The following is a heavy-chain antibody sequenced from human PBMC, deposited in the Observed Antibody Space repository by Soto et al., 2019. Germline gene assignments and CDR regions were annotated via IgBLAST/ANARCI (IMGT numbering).Heavy chain of an antibody. J-gene: IGHJ4*02. CDR2: ISTSSSYT. Sequence: QVQLVESGGGLIKPGGSRRLSCVASGFTFSVHYMTWIRQAPGKGLEWLSFISTSSSYTNYADSVKGRFTISRDNAMNSLYLQMNSLRAEDTAVYYCARLRLTGYFDYWGQGTLVTVSS. CDR1: GFTFSVHY. V-gene: IGHV3-11*05. CDR3: ARLRLTGYFDY.